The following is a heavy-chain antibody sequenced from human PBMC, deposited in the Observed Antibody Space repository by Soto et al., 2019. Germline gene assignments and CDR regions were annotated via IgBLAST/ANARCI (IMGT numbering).Heavy chain of an antibody. D-gene: IGHD4-17*01. CDR3: ARHYGDNYYYYGMDV. CDR2: ISAYNGNT. J-gene: IGHJ6*02. CDR1: GYTFTSYG. V-gene: IGHV1-18*04. Sequence: ASVKVSCKASGYTFTSYGISWVRQAPGQGLKWMGWISAYNGNTNYAQKLQGRVTMTTDTSTSTAYMELRSLRSDDTAVYYCARHYGDNYYYYGMDVWGQGTTVTASS.